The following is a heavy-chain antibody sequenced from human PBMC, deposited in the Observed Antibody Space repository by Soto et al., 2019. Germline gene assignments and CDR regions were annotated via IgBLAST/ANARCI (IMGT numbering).Heavy chain of an antibody. V-gene: IGHV4-31*03. J-gene: IGHJ6*04. Sequence: PSETLSLTCTVSGGSISSGGYYWSWIRQHPGKGLEWIGYIYYSGSTYYNPSLKSRVTISVDTSKNQFSLKLSSVTAADTAVYYCARDFENYDFWSGGMDVWGKGTTVTVSS. D-gene: IGHD3-3*01. CDR3: ARDFENYDFWSGGMDV. CDR1: GGSISSGGYY. CDR2: IYYSGST.